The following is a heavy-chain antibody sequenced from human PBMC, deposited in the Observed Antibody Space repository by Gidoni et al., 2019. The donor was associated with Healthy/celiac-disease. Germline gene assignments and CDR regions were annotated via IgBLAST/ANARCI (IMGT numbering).Heavy chain of an antibody. CDR2: INPKRGGK. CDR1: GYTFTGYY. Sequence: QVQLVQSGAEVKKPGASVKVSCKASGYTFTGYYMHWVRQAPGQGLEWMGWINPKRGGKNYEKKFQGRVTMTRDTSISTAYMELSRLRSDDTAVYYCARVARQLSDSSGWKRGGAFDIWGQGTMVTFSS. V-gene: IGHV1-2*02. D-gene: IGHD6-19*01. J-gene: IGHJ3*02. CDR3: ARVARQLSDSSGWKRGGAFDI.